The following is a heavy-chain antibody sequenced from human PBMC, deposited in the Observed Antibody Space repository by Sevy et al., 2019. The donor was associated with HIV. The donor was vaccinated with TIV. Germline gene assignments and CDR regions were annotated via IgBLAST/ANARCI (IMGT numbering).Heavy chain of an antibody. J-gene: IGHJ6*02. CDR3: ARDRYYDASGYYYYYYGMDV. CDR2: IDSGGST. V-gene: IGHV3-66*01. Sequence: GGSLRLSCEASGFTVSGNYMAWVRLAPGKGLEWVSLIDSGGSTYYADSVKGRFTISRDNGKNTLYLQMKPLRAEDTAVYFCARDRYYDASGYYYYYYGMDVWGQGTTVTVSS. CDR1: GFTVSGNY. D-gene: IGHD3-22*01.